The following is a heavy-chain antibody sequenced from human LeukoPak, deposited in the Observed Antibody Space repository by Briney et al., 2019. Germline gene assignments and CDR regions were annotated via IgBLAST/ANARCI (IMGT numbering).Heavy chain of an antibody. J-gene: IGHJ4*02. CDR1: VGSISSYY. CDR3: ARDVDGYPDY. Sequence: PSETLSLTCTVSVGSISSYYWSWIRQPPGKGLEWIGYIYYSGSTNYNPSLKSRVTISVDTSKNQFSLKLSSVTAADTAVYYCARDVDGYPDYWGQGTLVTVSS. V-gene: IGHV4-59*01. CDR2: IYYSGST. D-gene: IGHD5-12*01.